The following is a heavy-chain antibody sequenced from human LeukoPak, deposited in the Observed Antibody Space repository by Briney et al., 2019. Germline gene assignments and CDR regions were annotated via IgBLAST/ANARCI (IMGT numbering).Heavy chain of an antibody. D-gene: IGHD4-17*01. CDR3: ARIRTPMTTVTDDAFDI. Sequence: GASVKVSCKASGYTFTGYYMHWVRQAPGQGLEWMGWINPNSGGTNYAQKFQGRVTMTRDTSISTAYMELSRLRSDDTAVYYCARIRTPMTTVTDDAFDIWGQGTMVTVSS. V-gene: IGHV1-2*02. CDR2: INPNSGGT. CDR1: GYTFTGYY. J-gene: IGHJ3*02.